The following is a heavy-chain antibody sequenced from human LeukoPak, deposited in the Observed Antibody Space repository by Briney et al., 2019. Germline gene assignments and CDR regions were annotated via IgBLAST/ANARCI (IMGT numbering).Heavy chain of an antibody. CDR2: IRYDGSNK. Sequence: GGSLRLSCAASGFTFSSYGMHWVRQAPGKGLEWVAFIRYDGSNKYYADSVKGRFTISRDNSKNTLYLQMNSLRAEDTAVYYCAKSPGVLRYFDWPPFDYWGQGTLVTVSS. CDR3: AKSPGVLRYFDWPPFDY. CDR1: GFTFSSYG. D-gene: IGHD3-9*01. J-gene: IGHJ4*02. V-gene: IGHV3-30*02.